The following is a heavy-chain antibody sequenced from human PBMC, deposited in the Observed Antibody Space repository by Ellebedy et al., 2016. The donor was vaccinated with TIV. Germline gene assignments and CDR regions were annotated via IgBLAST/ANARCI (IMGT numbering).Heavy chain of an antibody. CDR2: IYSGGST. V-gene: IGHV3-66*01. J-gene: IGHJ4*02. CDR1: GFTVSSNY. Sequence: PGESLKISCAASGFTVSSNYMSWVRQAPGKGLEWVSVIYSGGSTYYADSVKGRFTISRDNAKNSLYLQMNSLRAEDTAVYYCARDILTFGGVIVNFDYWGQGTLVTVSS. D-gene: IGHD3-16*02. CDR3: ARDILTFGGVIVNFDY.